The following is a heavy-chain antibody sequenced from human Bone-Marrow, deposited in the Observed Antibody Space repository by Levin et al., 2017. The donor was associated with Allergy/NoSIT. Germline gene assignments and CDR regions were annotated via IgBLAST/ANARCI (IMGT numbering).Heavy chain of an antibody. D-gene: IGHD6-19*01. CDR3: VRASKLYSSGWIVSGYYYAMDV. V-gene: IGHV3-13*01. CDR2: VGPAGET. CDR1: GFIFNIYD. J-gene: IGHJ6*02. Sequence: HPGGSLRLSCAASGFIFNIYDMHWVRQATGKGLEWVSAVGPAGETYYPGSVKGRFTISRENAKNSLYLQMNSLRAGDTAVYYCVRASKLYSSGWIVSGYYYAMDVWGQGTTVTVSS.